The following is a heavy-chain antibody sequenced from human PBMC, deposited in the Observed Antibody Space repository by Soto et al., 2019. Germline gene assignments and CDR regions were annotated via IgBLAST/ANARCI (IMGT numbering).Heavy chain of an antibody. CDR2: IKQDGSEK. J-gene: IGHJ4*02. V-gene: IGHV3-7*03. CDR1: GFTFSSYW. Sequence: GGSLRLSCAASGFTFSSYWMSWVRQAPGKGLEWVANIKQDGSEKYYVDSVKGRFTISRDNAKNSLYLQMNSLRAEDTAVYYCARVGSGYYVGVFDYWSQGTLVTVSS. CDR3: ARVGSGYYVGVFDY. D-gene: IGHD3-22*01.